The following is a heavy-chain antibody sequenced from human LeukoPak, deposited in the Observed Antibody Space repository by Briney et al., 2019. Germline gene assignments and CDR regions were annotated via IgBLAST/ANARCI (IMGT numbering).Heavy chain of an antibody. Sequence: GSLRLSCAASGFTFSSYGMHWVRQAPGKGLEWVAVIWYDGSNNYYADSVKGRFTISRDNSKNTLYLQMNSLRAEDTAVYYCARVDLVGATPLGAFDIWGQGTMVTVSS. CDR2: IWYDGSNN. CDR3: ARVDLVGATPLGAFDI. J-gene: IGHJ3*02. D-gene: IGHD1-26*01. CDR1: GFTFSSYG. V-gene: IGHV3-33*01.